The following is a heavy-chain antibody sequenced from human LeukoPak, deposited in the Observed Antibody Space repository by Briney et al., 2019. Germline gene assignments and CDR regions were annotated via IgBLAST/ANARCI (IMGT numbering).Heavy chain of an antibody. CDR2: IYWDDDK. J-gene: IGHJ4*02. Sequence: TESGPTLVKPTQTLTLTCTFSGFSLTTTGVGVGWIRQPPGKALEWLALIYWDDDKRYSPSLKSRLTITKDTSKNQVVLTMTNMDPVDTATYYCAREPATVTTASFDYWGQGTLVTVSS. D-gene: IGHD4-17*01. CDR3: AREPATVTTASFDY. V-gene: IGHV2-5*02. CDR1: GFSLTTTGVG.